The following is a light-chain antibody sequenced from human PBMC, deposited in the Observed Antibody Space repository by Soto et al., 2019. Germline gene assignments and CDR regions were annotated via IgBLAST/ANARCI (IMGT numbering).Light chain of an antibody. CDR2: DST. CDR1: QSIHTS. CDR3: QQRNVWPPIT. V-gene: IGKV3-11*01. J-gene: IGKJ5*01. Sequence: VLTQSKYTLSLSPGERVTFSCRASQSIHTSLAWYQQKSGKPPRLVSYDSTLRANGVPDRFGGSRSGTEFTLTINSLEPEDFAVYYCQQRNVWPPITFGQGTLLEIK.